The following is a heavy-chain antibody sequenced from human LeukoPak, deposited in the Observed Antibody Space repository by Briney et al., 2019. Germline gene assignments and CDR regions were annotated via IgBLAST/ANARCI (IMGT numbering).Heavy chain of an antibody. CDR2: ISSSGTTI. Sequence: PGGSLRLSCAASGFTFSDYYMSWIRQARGRGRDGVAYISSSGTTIYYADSVKGRFTVSRDNAKNSLYLQMNSLRAEDTAVYYCARSLRWLQALDYWGQGTLVTVSS. D-gene: IGHD5-24*01. CDR1: GFTFSDYY. CDR3: ARSLRWLQALDY. V-gene: IGHV3-11*01. J-gene: IGHJ4*02.